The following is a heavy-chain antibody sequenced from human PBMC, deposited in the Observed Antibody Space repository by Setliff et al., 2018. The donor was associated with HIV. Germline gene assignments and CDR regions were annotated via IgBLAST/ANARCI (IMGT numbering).Heavy chain of an antibody. V-gene: IGHV3-66*02. CDR1: GFTVSSHY. CDR2: IYSDGST. CDR3: ARLRPYNSALDY. D-gene: IGHD6-25*01. Sequence: PGGSLRLSCAASGFTVSSHYMSWVRQAPGKGLEWVSTIYSDGSTYHADSVKGRFTLSRDTSKNTLSLQMNSLRPEDTAVFYCARLRPYNSALDYWGQGTLVTVSS. J-gene: IGHJ4*02.